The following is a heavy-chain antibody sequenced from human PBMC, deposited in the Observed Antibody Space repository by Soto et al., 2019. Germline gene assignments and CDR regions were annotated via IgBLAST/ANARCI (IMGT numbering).Heavy chain of an antibody. V-gene: IGHV4-34*01. Sequence: SETLGLPCAVYGGCFRGYYWSWIRQPPGKGLEWIGGINHSGSTNYNPSLKRRVTISVDTYKNQFSLKLSSVRAADTAGYYCARSSPSRAARLPFDYWGQGTLGTVSS. D-gene: IGHD6-6*01. CDR3: ARSSPSRAARLPFDY. CDR1: GGCFRGYY. J-gene: IGHJ4*02. CDR2: INHSGST.